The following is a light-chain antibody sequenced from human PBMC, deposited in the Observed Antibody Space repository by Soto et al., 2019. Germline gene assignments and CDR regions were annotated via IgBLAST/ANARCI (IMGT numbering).Light chain of an antibody. CDR2: DAS. CDR1: QSVSSY. J-gene: IGKJ1*01. V-gene: IGKV3-11*01. CDR3: QQRSNWPRTWT. Sequence: EIVLTQSPATLSLSPGERATLSCRASQSVSSYLAWYQQKPGQAPRLLIYDASSRATGIPARFSGSGSGTDFTLTISSLEPEDFAVYYCQQRSNWPRTWTFGQGTKVEIK.